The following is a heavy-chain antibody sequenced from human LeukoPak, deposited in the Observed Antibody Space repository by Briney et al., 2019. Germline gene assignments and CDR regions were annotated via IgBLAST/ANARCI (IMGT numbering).Heavy chain of an antibody. CDR2: IGIDSGNT. CDR1: GFTFSDYS. J-gene: IGHJ4*02. Sequence: GGSLRLSCAASGFTFSDYSMNWVRQAPGKGLEWISYIGIDSGNTNYADSVKGRFTISRDNAKNSLSLQMSSLRAEDTAVYYCARVMTSGYYTFDYWGQGTLVTVSS. CDR3: ARVMTSGYYTFDY. D-gene: IGHD3-22*01. V-gene: IGHV3-48*04.